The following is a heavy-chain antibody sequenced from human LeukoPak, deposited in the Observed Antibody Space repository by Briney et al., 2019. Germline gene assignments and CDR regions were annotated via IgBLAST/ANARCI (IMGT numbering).Heavy chain of an antibody. J-gene: IGHJ4*02. CDR3: ARMGHRYYGSGSYWSLPNYFDY. CDR2: INHSGST. D-gene: IGHD3-10*01. CDR1: GGSFSGYY. Sequence: PSETLSLTCAVYGGSFSGYYWSWIRQPPGRGLEWIGEINHSGSTNYNPSLKSRVTISVDTSKNQFSLKLSSVTAADTAMYYCARMGHRYYGSGSYWSLPNYFDYWGQGTLVTVSS. V-gene: IGHV4-34*01.